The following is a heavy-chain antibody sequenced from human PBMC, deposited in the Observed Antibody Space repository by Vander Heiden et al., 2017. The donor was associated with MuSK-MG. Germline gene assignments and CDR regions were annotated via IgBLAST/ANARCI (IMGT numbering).Heavy chain of an antibody. J-gene: IGHJ4*02. V-gene: IGHV3-23*01. D-gene: IGHD3-3*01. Sequence: EVQLLESGGGLVQPGGSLRLSCAASGFTFNYAMSWVRQAPGKGLEWVSGISGSGVTTYYADSVKGRFTISRDNSKNTLYLQMSTLRAEDTAVYYCAKAVSSYYGGFDYWGQGTLVTVSS. CDR1: GFTFNYA. CDR3: AKAVSSYYGGFDY. CDR2: ISGSGVTT.